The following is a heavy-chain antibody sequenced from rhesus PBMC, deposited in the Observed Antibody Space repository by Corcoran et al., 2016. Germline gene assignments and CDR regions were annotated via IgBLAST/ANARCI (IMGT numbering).Heavy chain of an antibody. CDR1: GFSLSTSGMG. CDR3: ARGGIAAAPDAFDF. V-gene: IGHV2S1*01. Sequence: QVTLKESGPALVKPTQTLTLTCTFSGFSLSTSGMGVGWIRQPPGKALEWLASIYWDDDKYYSTSLKSTLTISKDTAKNQVVLTMTNMDPVDTATYDCARGGIAAAPDAFDFWGQGLRVTVSS. J-gene: IGHJ3*01. D-gene: IGHD6-31*01. CDR2: IYWDDDK.